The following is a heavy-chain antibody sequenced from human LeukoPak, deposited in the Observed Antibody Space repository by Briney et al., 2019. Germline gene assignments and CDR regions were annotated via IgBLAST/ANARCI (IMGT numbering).Heavy chain of an antibody. CDR2: ISYDGSNK. CDR3: ARQHIAAAGAFDY. CDR1: GFTFSSYA. V-gene: IGHV3-30*04. Sequence: GGSLRLSCAASGFTFSSYAMHWVRQAPGKGLEWVAVISYDGSNKYYADSVEGRFTISRDNSKNTLYLQMNSLRAEDTAVYYCARQHIAAAGAFDYWGQGTLVTVSS. D-gene: IGHD6-13*01. J-gene: IGHJ4*02.